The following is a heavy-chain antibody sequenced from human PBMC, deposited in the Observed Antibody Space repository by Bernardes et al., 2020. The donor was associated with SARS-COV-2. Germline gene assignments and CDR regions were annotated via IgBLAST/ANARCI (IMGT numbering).Heavy chain of an antibody. Sequence: TLSLTFTVSGGSISSYYWSWIRQSPGKGLEWIGYVYSRGNPNYNPSLKSRVTMSLDTSKKQFSLKLTSVTAADTAVYYCARAYSGTWSFDYWGQGTLVTVSS. CDR2: VYSRGNP. D-gene: IGHD5-12*01. CDR1: GGSISSYY. J-gene: IGHJ4*02. CDR3: ARAYSGTWSFDY. V-gene: IGHV4-59*01.